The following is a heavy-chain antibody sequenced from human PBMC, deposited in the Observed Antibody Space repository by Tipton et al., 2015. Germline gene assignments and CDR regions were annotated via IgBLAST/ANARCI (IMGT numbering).Heavy chain of an antibody. CDR1: GDSISSLNW. CDR3: ARGGNNWFDP. V-gene: IGHV4-4*02. J-gene: IGHJ5*02. D-gene: IGHD2-15*01. CDR2: IHHGGTT. Sequence: TLSLTCSVSGDSISSLNWWTWVRQPPGKGLEWIGEIHHGGTTNYNPSLRSRVTMSVDTSKNQFSLQLSSVTAADTAVYYCARGGNNWFDPWGQGTRVTVSS.